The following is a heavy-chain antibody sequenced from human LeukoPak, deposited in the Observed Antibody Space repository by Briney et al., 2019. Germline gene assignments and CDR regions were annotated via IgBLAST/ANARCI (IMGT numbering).Heavy chain of an antibody. V-gene: IGHV3-20*04. CDR1: GFTFSSYS. D-gene: IGHD4-17*01. Sequence: GGSLRLSCAASGFTFSSYSMNWVRQAPGKGLEWVSGINWNGDSTGYADSVKGRFTISRDNAKNSLYLQMNSLRAEDTALYYCARDWYGDSYFDYWGQGTLVTVSS. CDR2: INWNGDST. J-gene: IGHJ4*02. CDR3: ARDWYGDSYFDY.